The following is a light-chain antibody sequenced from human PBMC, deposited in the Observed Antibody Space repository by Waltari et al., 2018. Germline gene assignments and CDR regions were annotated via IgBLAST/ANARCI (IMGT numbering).Light chain of an antibody. CDR1: ESIINY. V-gene: IGKV1-39*01. Sequence: DIQMTQPPSSLSASVGDRVNITCRASESIINYLNWYQQKPGKAPKLLIYAAVSLQSGVPSGFSGSGSGTDFTLTISSLQVEDFATYYCQQCYNTPYTFGQGTKLDIK. CDR2: AAV. CDR3: QQCYNTPYT. J-gene: IGKJ2*01.